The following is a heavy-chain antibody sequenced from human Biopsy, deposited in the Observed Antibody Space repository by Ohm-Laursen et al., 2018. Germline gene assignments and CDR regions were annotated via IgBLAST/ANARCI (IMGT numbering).Heavy chain of an antibody. J-gene: IGHJ6*02. Sequence: SRRLSCTSTGFSFSISSIHWGWHAQTKGQGLVSIVYIDDSGSTYYNPSLESRVTISVDTSKNQFSLRMNSVTAADAAVYYGRRATNSTGWPYYYFYGMDVWGQGTTVTVSS. D-gene: IGHD2/OR15-2a*01. CDR1: SFSISSIH. V-gene: IGHV4-59*01. CDR3: RRATNSTGWPYYYFYGMDV. CDR2: IDDSGST.